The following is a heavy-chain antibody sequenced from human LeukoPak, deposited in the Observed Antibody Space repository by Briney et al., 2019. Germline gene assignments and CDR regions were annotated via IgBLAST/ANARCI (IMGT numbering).Heavy chain of an antibody. CDR1: GFTFSSYW. V-gene: IGHV3-7*01. J-gene: IGHJ4*02. CDR2: IKQDGSEK. Sequence: GGSLRLSCAASGFTFSSYWMSWVRQAPGKGLEWVANIKQDGSEKYYVDSVKGRFTISRDNAKNSLYLQMNSLRAEDTAVYYCARGRTPHLYGDYNSGYFDYWGQGTLVTVSS. D-gene: IGHD4-17*01. CDR3: ARGRTPHLYGDYNSGYFDY.